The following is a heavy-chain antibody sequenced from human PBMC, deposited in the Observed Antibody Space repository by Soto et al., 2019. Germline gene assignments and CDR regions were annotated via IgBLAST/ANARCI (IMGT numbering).Heavy chain of an antibody. CDR2: INPNSGGT. Sequence: GASVKVSCKASGYTFTGYYMHWVLQAPGQGLEWMGWINPNSGGTNYAQKFQGRVTMTRGTSISTAYMELSRLRSDDTAVYYCARDDLYGSHAFDIWGQGTMVT. CDR1: GYTFTGYY. CDR3: ARDDLYGSHAFDI. V-gene: IGHV1-2*02. D-gene: IGHD3-16*01. J-gene: IGHJ3*02.